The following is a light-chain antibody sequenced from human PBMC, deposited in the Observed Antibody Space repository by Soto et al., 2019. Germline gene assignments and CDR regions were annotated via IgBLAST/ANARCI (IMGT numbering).Light chain of an antibody. CDR1: QSVINN. CDR2: GPS. CDR3: QQYGTSRHGT. J-gene: IGKJ5*01. V-gene: IGKV3-20*01. Sequence: EIVMTQSPATLSVSPGERATLSCWASQSVINNLAWYQQKPGQAPRLLIYGPSSRATGIPDRFSGSGSGTDFTLTISRLEPEDFAVYYCQQYGTSRHGTFGQGTRLEI.